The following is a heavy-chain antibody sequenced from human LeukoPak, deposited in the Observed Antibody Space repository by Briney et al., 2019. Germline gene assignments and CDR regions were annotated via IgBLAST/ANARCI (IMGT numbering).Heavy chain of an antibody. J-gene: IGHJ4*02. CDR1: GFIFSPYT. D-gene: IGHD2-21*01. CDR3: ARGSIDWQAVAFDC. CDR2: ISYDGTDK. V-gene: IGHV3-30*04. Sequence: TGGSLRLPCAASGFIFSPYTMHWVRQAPGKGLEWVALISYDGTDKYYADSVKGRFTISRDNSKNTLYLQTNSLRTEDTAVYYCARGSIDWQAVAFDCWGQGTLVTVSS.